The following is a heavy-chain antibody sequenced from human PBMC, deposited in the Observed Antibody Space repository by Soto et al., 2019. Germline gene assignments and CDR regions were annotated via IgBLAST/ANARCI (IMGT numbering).Heavy chain of an antibody. V-gene: IGHV3-23*01. D-gene: IGHD1-7*01. Sequence: GGSLRLSCAASGFTFSSYAMSWVRQAPGKGLEWVSAISGSGGSTYYADSVKGRFTISRDNSKNTLYLQMDSLRAEDTAVYYCEKATWDWNYDYWGQGTLVTVSS. CDR3: EKATWDWNYDY. J-gene: IGHJ4*02. CDR1: GFTFSSYA. CDR2: ISGSGGST.